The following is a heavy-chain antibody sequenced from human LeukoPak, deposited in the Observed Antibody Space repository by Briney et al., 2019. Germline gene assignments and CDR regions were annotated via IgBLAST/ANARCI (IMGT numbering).Heavy chain of an antibody. CDR1: GGSISSYY. J-gene: IGHJ4*02. Sequence: PSETLSLTCTVSGGSISSYYWSWIRQPPGKGLEWIAYISDMGSTNYNPSLKSRVTISLDTSKNQFSLKLSSVTAADTAVYYYAGHHPRNTVDFWGQGTLVTVSS. V-gene: IGHV4-59*08. D-gene: IGHD2/OR15-2a*01. CDR3: AGHHPRNTVDF. CDR2: ISDMGST.